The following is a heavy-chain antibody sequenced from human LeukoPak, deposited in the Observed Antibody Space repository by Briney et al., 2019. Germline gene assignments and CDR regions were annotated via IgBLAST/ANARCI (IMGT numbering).Heavy chain of an antibody. CDR1: GGSISSYY. J-gene: IGHJ3*02. Sequence: PSETLSLTCTVSGGSISSYYWSWIRQPPGKGLEWIGYIYYSGSTSYNPSLKSRVTISVDTSKNQFSLKLSSVTAADTAVYYCARDLGEDYDPPYAFDIWGQGTMVTVSS. CDR2: IYYSGST. V-gene: IGHV4-59*01. CDR3: ARDLGEDYDPPYAFDI. D-gene: IGHD3-16*01.